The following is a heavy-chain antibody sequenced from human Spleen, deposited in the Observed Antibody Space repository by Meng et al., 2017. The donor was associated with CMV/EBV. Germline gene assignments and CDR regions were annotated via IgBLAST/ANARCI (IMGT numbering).Heavy chain of an antibody. CDR3: ARVVTALWGYYFDY. D-gene: IGHD2-21*02. CDR2: IYHSGST. V-gene: IGHV4-30-2*01. CDR1: GGSISSGCYS. J-gene: IGHJ4*02. Sequence: QLPLQEAVSGLVKPSQPLSLTCAVSGGSISSGCYSWSWIRQPPGKGLEWIGYIYHSGSTYYNPSLKSRVTISVDRSKNQFSLKLSSVTAADTAVYYCARVVTALWGYYFDYWGQGTLVTVSS.